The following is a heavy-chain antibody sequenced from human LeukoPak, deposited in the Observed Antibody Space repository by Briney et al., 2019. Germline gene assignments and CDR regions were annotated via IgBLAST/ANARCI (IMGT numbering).Heavy chain of an antibody. CDR2: ISAYNGNT. V-gene: IGHV1-18*01. CDR3: ARVAPNYGDYGWDDY. D-gene: IGHD4-17*01. Sequence: ASVKVSCKASGYTFTSYGISWVRQAPGQGLEWMGWISAYNGNTNYAQKLQGRVTMTTDTSTSTAYMELRSLRSGDTAVYYCARVAPNYGDYGWDDYWGQGTLVTVSS. J-gene: IGHJ4*02. CDR1: GYTFTSYG.